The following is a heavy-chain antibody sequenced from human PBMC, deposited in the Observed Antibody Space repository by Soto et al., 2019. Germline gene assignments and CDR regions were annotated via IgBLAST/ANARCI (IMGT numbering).Heavy chain of an antibody. D-gene: IGHD3-10*01. CDR2: ISGSGGST. Sequence: EVQLLESGGGLVQPGGSLRLSCAASGFTFSSYAMSWVRQAPGKGLEWVSAISGSGGSTYYADSVKGRFTISRDNSKNTLYLKMNSRRAEDTAVYYCAKDQGLPGGFDYWGEGTLVTVSS. J-gene: IGHJ4*02. V-gene: IGHV3-23*01. CDR1: GFTFSSYA. CDR3: AKDQGLPGGFDY.